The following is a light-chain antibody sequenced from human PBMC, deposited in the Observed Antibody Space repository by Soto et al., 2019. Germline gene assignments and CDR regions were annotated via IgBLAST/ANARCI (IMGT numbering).Light chain of an antibody. V-gene: IGKV3-15*01. Sequence: EIVMTQSPATLSVSPVERATLSCRASQSVNNFLAWYQQEPGQPPRLLIYGASTRATGIPARFSGSGSGTEFTLTISSLQSEDFAVYYCQQYGSFGRGTRLEI. CDR2: GAS. J-gene: IGKJ5*01. CDR1: QSVNNF. CDR3: QQYGS.